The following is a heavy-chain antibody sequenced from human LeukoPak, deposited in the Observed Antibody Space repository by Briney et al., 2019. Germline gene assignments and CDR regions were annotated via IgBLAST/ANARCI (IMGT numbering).Heavy chain of an antibody. CDR1: GYTFTGYY. J-gene: IGHJ4*02. V-gene: IGHV1-2*02. D-gene: IGHD3-3*01. CDR3: VRGGALYYDFWD. CDR2: INPNSGGT. Sequence: ASVKVSCKASGYTFTGYYMHWVRQAPGQGLEWMGWINPNSGGTDYAQTFQGRVTMTRDTSITTAYMELTSLKSDDTAVYYCVRGGALYYDFWDWGQGTLVTVSS.